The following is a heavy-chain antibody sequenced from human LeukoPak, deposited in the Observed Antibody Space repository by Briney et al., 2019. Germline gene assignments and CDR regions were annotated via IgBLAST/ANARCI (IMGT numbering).Heavy chain of an antibody. Sequence: SETLSLTCAVSGVSISSPYWSWIRQPPGKGLEWMGYIYYSGNTNYNPSLKSRVAMSIDTSKNQFSLKLTSVTAADTALYYCARDGSGSSADVWGKGTSVTVSS. CDR2: IYYSGNT. D-gene: IGHD6-6*01. J-gene: IGHJ6*04. V-gene: IGHV4-59*11. CDR3: ARDGSGSSADV. CDR1: GVSISSPY.